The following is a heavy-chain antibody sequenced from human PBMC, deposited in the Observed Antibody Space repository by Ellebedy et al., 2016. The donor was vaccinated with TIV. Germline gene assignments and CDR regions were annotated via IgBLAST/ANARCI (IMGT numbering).Heavy chain of an antibody. CDR1: GGSMSPYY. J-gene: IGHJ4*02. CDR2: IYHTGGT. V-gene: IGHV4-59*01. CDR3: AREQWQGT. D-gene: IGHD6-19*01. Sequence: SETLSLTXSVSGGSMSPYYWNWIRQPPGMGLEWLGCIYHTGGTNYNPSPESRITISLDTSKNQFSLRLTSVTAADTAVYYCAREQWQGTWGQGTLVTVSS.